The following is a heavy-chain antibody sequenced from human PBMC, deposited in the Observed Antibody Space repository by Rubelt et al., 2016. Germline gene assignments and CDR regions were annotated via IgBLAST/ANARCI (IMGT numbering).Heavy chain of an antibody. D-gene: IGHD6-19*01. V-gene: IGHV4-39*01. CDR3: ARHTEWLDGMDV. Sequence: QLQLQESGPGLVGPSETLSLTCIVSGASISNDYSFRGWIRQPPGKGLDYIGNIYYGGSTDYKPSLTSRITVSLDTSKNQLSLKLSSVTAADTAVYYCARHTEWLDGMDVWGQGTTVTVSS. CDR1: GASISNDYSF. CDR2: IYYGGST. J-gene: IGHJ6*02.